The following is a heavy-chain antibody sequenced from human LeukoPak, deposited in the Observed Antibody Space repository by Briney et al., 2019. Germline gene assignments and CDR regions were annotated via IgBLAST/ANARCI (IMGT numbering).Heavy chain of an antibody. V-gene: IGHV4-59*08. J-gene: IGHJ4*02. Sequence: PSETLSLTCTVSGGSISSYYWSWIRQPPGKGLEWIGYIYYSGSTNYNPSLKSRVTISVDTSKNQFSLKLSSVTAADTAVYYCARAHSYGVRGYFDYWGQGTLVTVSS. CDR3: ARAHSYGVRGYFDY. D-gene: IGHD5-18*01. CDR2: IYYSGST. CDR1: GGSISSYY.